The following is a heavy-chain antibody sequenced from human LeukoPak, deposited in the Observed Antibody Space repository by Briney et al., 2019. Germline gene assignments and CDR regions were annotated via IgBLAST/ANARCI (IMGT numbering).Heavy chain of an antibody. CDR2: ISGSGGST. V-gene: IGHV3-23*01. CDR3: AKDWYYYDSSGPIDY. J-gene: IGHJ4*02. CDR1: GFTFSSYA. Sequence: GGSLRLSCAASGFTFSSYAMSWVRQAPGKGVEWVSAISGSGGSTYYADSVKGRFTISRDNSKNTLYLQMNSLRAEDTAVYYCAKDWYYYDSSGPIDYWGQGTLVTVSS. D-gene: IGHD3-22*01.